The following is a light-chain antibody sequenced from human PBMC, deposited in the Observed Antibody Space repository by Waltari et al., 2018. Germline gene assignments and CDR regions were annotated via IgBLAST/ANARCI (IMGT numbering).Light chain of an antibody. Sequence: DIQMTQSPSSVSASVGDRVTITCRGSQGSSSWLSWYQQKPGKAPKLLIYAASSLQSGVPSRFGGSGSGTDFTLTISSLQPEDFATYYCQQANSVPWTFGQGTKVEIK. V-gene: IGKV1-12*01. CDR1: QGSSSW. CDR3: QQANSVPWT. J-gene: IGKJ1*01. CDR2: AAS.